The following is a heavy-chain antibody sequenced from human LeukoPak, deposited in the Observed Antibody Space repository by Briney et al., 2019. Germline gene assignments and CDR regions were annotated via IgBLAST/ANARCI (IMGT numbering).Heavy chain of an antibody. CDR3: ARGYCSSTSCYVFAFDI. V-gene: IGHV3-11*06. D-gene: IGHD2-2*01. J-gene: IGHJ3*02. CDR2: ISSSSSYT. CDR1: GFTFSDYY. Sequence: PGGSLRLSCAASGFTFSDYYMSWVRQAPGKGLEWASYISSSSSYTNYADSVKGRFTISRDNAKNSLYLQMNSLRAEDTAVYYCARGYCSSTSCYVFAFDIWGQGTMVTVSS.